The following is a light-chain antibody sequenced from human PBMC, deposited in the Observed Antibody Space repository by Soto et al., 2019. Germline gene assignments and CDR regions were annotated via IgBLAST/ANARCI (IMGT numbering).Light chain of an antibody. Sequence: EIVLTQSPGTLSLSPGEGATLSCRASQSVSSSYLAWYQQKPGQAPRLLIYGASCRATGIPDRFSGGGSGTDFTLTISRLEPEDFAVYYCQQYDNSPWTFGQGTKVEIK. V-gene: IGKV3-20*01. CDR1: QSVSSSY. J-gene: IGKJ1*01. CDR3: QQYDNSPWT. CDR2: GAS.